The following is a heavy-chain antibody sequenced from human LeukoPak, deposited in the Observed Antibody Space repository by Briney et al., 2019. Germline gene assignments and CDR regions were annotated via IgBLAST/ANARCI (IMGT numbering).Heavy chain of an antibody. D-gene: IGHD4-17*01. CDR3: VKSFYGDHPY. CDR2: VGTSGHT. J-gene: IGHJ4*02. CDR1: GFTLSTYD. V-gene: IGHV3-13*01. Sequence: GGSLRLSCAASGFTLSTYDMHWVRQGPGEGLEWVAAVGTSGHTFYPDSVKGQFTISRENARNSVYLQMNSLRAGDTAVYYCVKSFYGDHPYWGQGTLVNVSS.